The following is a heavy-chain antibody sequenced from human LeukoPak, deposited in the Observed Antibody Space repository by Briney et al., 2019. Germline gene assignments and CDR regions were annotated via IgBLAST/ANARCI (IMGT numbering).Heavy chain of an antibody. CDR3: ARGPQTYYDILTGLSF. D-gene: IGHD3-9*01. CDR2: INHSGST. CDR1: GGSFSGYY. J-gene: IGHJ4*02. Sequence: SETLSLTCAVYGGSFSGYYWSWIRQPPGKGLEWIGEINHSGSTNYNPSLKSRATTSGDTSKKQFSLKLSSVTAADTAVYYCARGPQTYYDILTGLSFWGQGTLVTVSS. V-gene: IGHV4-34*01.